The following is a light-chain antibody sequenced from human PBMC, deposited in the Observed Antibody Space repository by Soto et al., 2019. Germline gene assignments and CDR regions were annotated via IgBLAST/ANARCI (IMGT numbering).Light chain of an antibody. CDR2: GVT. V-gene: IGLV2-14*01. J-gene: IGLJ3*02. Sequence: QSALTQPASVSGSPGQSISISCIGSNSDVGVHNFVSWYQHHPGKAPKVLIYGVTNRPSGVSNRFSGSKSGNTASLTISGLQAEDEADYYCSSYTLAATWVFGGGIKLTVL. CDR1: NSDVGVHNF. CDR3: SSYTLAATWV.